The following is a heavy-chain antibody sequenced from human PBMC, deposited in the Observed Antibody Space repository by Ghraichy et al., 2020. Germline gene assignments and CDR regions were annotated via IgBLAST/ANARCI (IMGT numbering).Heavy chain of an antibody. CDR1: GGSFSGYY. V-gene: IGHV4-34*01. CDR2: INHSGST. D-gene: IGHD6-6*01. J-gene: IGHJ4*02. Sequence: SETLSLTCAVYGGSFSGYYWSWIRQPPGKGLEWIGEINHSGSTNYNPSLKSRVTISVDTSKNQFSLKLSSVTAADTAVYYCARGSLVYIHDYWGQGTLVTVSS. CDR3: ARGSLVYIHDY.